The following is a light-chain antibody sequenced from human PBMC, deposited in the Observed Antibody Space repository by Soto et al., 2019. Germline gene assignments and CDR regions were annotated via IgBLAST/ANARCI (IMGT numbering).Light chain of an antibody. J-gene: IGKJ2*01. CDR1: QSVSSSY. V-gene: IGKV3-20*01. Sequence: EIVLTQSPGTLSLSPGERATLSCRASQSVSSSYLAWYQQKPGQAPRLLIYGASSRATGIPDRFSGSWSGTDFTLTISRLEPEDFGVYYCQRYDSSPYTFGQGTKLEMK. CDR3: QRYDSSPYT. CDR2: GAS.